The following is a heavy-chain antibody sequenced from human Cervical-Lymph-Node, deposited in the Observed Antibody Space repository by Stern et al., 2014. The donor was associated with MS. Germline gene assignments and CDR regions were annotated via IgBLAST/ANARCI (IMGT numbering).Heavy chain of an antibody. CDR1: GFTFSHDW. Sequence: EVQLVESGGGLVKPGGSLRLSCAGSGFTFSHDWLSWVRQAPGKGLEWVGHIKSKIAGGTTDYAAPVKGRFSVSRDDSKNTLSLQMNSLKIEDTAVYYCATAFYDFLTGYYFFDSWGQGTLVTVSS. CDR2: IKSKIAGGTT. CDR3: ATAFYDFLTGYYFFDS. V-gene: IGHV3-15*01. D-gene: IGHD3-9*01. J-gene: IGHJ4*02.